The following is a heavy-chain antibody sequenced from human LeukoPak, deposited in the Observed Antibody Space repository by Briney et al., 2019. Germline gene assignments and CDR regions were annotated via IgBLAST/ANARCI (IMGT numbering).Heavy chain of an antibody. J-gene: IGHJ4*02. CDR1: GGSISSGGYY. CDR2: IYYSGST. Sequence: SETLSLTCTVSGGSISSGGYYWSWIRQHPGKGLEWIGYIYYSGSTYYNPSLKSRVTISVDTSKNQFSLKLSSVTAAVTAVYYCARRYCSSTSCFLIEWGQGTLVTVSS. V-gene: IGHV4-31*03. D-gene: IGHD2-2*01. CDR3: ARRYCSSTSCFLIE.